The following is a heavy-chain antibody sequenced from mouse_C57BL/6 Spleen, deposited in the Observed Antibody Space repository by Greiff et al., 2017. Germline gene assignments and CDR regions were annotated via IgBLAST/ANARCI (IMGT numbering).Heavy chain of an antibody. J-gene: IGHJ2*01. V-gene: IGHV5-17*01. CDR3: ARLYDGYLDY. Sequence: EVKLVESGGGLVKPGGSLKLSCAASGFTFSDYGMHWVRQAPEKGLEWVAYISSGSSTIYYADTVKGRFTIARDNAKNTLFLQMTSLRSEDTAMYYGARLYDGYLDYWGQGTTLTVSS. D-gene: IGHD2-3*01. CDR1: GFTFSDYG. CDR2: ISSGSSTI.